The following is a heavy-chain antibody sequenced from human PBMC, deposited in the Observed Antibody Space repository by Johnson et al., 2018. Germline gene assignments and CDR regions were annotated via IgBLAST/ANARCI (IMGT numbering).Heavy chain of an antibody. J-gene: IGHJ6*03. CDR1: GINFGNYW. CDR2: IKEDGSEK. CDR3: AREPLTIFWHHMDV. V-gene: IGHV3-7*01. Sequence: VQLLESGGGLVQPGGSLRLSCAASGINFGNYWMNWVRQAPVKGLEWVANIKEDGSEKYYVDSVKGRFTISRDNAKNSLYLQMNSLRAEDTAVYYCAREPLTIFWHHMDVWGKGTTVTVSS. D-gene: IGHD3-9*01.